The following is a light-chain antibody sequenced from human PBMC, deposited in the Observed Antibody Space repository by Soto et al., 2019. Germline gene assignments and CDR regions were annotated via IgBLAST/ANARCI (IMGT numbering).Light chain of an antibody. J-gene: IGLJ2*01. V-gene: IGLV4-69*01. Sequence: QSVLTQSPSASASLGASVKLTCTLSSGHSSYAIAWHQQQPEKGPRYLMKLNSDGSHSKGDGIPDRFSGSSSGAARYLTIASLQSEDEADYCWQTWGTGMGVFGGGTKLTVL. CDR2: LNSDGSH. CDR1: SGHSSYA. CDR3: QTWGTGMGV.